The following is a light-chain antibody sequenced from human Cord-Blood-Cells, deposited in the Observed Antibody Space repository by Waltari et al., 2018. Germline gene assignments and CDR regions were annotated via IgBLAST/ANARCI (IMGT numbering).Light chain of an antibody. CDR2: GAS. CDR3: QQYNNWPLT. V-gene: IGKV3-15*01. Sequence: DIVMTQSPATLSVSPGERATLSCRARQSDSSNLPWYQQKPGQAPRLLIDGASTRATSIPARCSGRWSGAEFTLTISSLQSEDFAVYCCQQYNNWPLTFGPGTKVDIK. J-gene: IGKJ3*01. CDR1: QSDSSN.